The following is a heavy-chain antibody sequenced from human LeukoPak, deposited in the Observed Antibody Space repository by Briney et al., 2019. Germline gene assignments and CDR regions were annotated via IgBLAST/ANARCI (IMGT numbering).Heavy chain of an antibody. CDR3: ARGWDYDSGGRPTAYVY. CDR2: IIPIFGTA. V-gene: IGHV1-69*06. Sequence: GASVKVSCKASGDTFSNYAINWVRQAPGQGLEWMGGIIPIFGTANYAQKLQGRVTIIADKSTSTVYMELNSLKSEDTAVYYCARGWDYDSGGRPTAYVYWGQGTLVTVSS. D-gene: IGHD3-22*01. J-gene: IGHJ4*02. CDR1: GDTFSNYA.